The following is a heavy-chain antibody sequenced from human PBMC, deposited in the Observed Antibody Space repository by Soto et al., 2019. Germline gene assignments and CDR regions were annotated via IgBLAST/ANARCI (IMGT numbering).Heavy chain of an antibody. Sequence: LRLSCAASGFAFSAFYMSWTRQAPGKGLEWISYISGGGTTVFYADSVKGRFTISRDNAQKSLYLQMDSLTSEDTAIYYCARDREPSVYHGMAVWGQGTTVTVSS. CDR3: ARDREPSVYHGMAV. J-gene: IGHJ6*02. V-gene: IGHV3-11*01. CDR1: GFAFSAFY. CDR2: ISGGGTTV.